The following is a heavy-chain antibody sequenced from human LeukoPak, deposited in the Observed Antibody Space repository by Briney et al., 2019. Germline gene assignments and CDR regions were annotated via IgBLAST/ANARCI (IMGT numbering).Heavy chain of an antibody. CDR1: GFTFDDYA. Sequence: QSGGSLRLSCAASGFTFDDYAMHWVRQAPGKGLEWVSGITWNSGSIGYADSVKGRFTISRANAKNSLYLQMNSLRAEDTALYYCAKDINYDSSGYFDYWGQGILVTVSS. CDR2: ITWNSGSI. CDR3: AKDINYDSSGYFDY. D-gene: IGHD3-22*01. J-gene: IGHJ4*02. V-gene: IGHV3-9*01.